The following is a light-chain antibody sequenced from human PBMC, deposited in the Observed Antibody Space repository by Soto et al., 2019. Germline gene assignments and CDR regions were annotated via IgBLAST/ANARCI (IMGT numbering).Light chain of an antibody. CDR1: QSVSSH. CDR2: GAS. V-gene: IGKV3D-15*01. J-gene: IGKJ5*01. Sequence: IVLTHSPATLSVSPGERSTLSFRASQSVSSHLAWHQQRPGQAPRLLIYGASTRATGVPARFSGGGSGTEFTLTITSLQSEDFAVYWCQQYNNWPLTFGPGTRLEIK. CDR3: QQYNNWPLT.